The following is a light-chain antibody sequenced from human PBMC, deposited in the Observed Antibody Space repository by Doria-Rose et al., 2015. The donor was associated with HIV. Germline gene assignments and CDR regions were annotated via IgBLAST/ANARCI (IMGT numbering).Light chain of an antibody. CDR3: HQYGTSWT. V-gene: IGKV3-20*01. Sequence: EIVMTQSPGTLSLSPGERATLSCRASQSFSSTYLAWYQQKPGQAPSLLTYDGSTRATGIPDRFSASGSVTDFTLTINRLEPEDFALYYCHQYGTSWTFGQGTKVEI. J-gene: IGKJ1*01. CDR1: QSFSSTY. CDR2: DGS.